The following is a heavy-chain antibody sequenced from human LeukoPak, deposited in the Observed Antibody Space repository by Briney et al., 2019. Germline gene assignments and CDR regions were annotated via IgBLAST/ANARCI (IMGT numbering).Heavy chain of an antibody. V-gene: IGHV3-21*01. D-gene: IGHD3-10*01. CDR1: GLTFSSYS. Sequence: GGSLRLSCAASGLTFSSYSMNWVRQAPGKGLEWVSSISSSSYIYYADSVKGRFTISRDNAKNSLYLQMNSLRAEDTAVYYCARESELFPAGDYWGQGTLVTVSS. CDR3: ARESELFPAGDY. CDR2: ISSSSYI. J-gene: IGHJ4*02.